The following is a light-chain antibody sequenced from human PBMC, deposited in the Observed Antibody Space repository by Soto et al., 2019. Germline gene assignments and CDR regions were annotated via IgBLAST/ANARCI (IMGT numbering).Light chain of an antibody. V-gene: IGKV1-27*01. CDR3: QTYSSALWT. CDR1: QDISNF. J-gene: IGKJ1*01. Sequence: DIQMTQSPSSLSASVGDRVTFSCRASQDISNFLAWYQQKPGKLPKLLIYGASTLQSGVPSRFSGSGSGTDFTLTISSLQPEDVATYFCQTYSSALWTFGQGTRVEIK. CDR2: GAS.